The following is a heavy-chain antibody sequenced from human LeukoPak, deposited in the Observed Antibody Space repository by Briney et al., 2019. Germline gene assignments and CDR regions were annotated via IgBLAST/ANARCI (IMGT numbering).Heavy chain of an antibody. V-gene: IGHV4-34*10. CDR2: IHHSGTT. CDR1: GGSFSGYY. D-gene: IGHD1-26*01. CDR3: ARDSGTIFFD. Sequence: SETLSLTCAVYGGSFSGYYWNWIRQPPGKGLEWIGYIHHSGTTNYNPSLKSRLTMSVDTSKNQFSLKLTSVSAADTAMYFCARDSGTIFFDWGQGTLVTVSS. J-gene: IGHJ4*02.